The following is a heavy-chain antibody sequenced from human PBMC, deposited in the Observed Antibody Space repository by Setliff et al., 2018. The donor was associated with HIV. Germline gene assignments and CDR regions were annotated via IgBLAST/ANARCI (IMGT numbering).Heavy chain of an antibody. D-gene: IGHD3-16*01. CDR2: IYHNGNT. V-gene: IGHV4-39*07. Sequence: PSETLSLTCTVAGGSTSSSSYYWGWIRQPPGMGLEWIASIYHNGNTYYNPSLKSRVTMSVDTSKNQFSLKLSSVTAADTAVYYCARVPWGGRGEYYYYYMDVWGKGTTVTVSS. CDR1: GGSTSSSSYY. J-gene: IGHJ6*03. CDR3: ARVPWGGRGEYYYYYMDV.